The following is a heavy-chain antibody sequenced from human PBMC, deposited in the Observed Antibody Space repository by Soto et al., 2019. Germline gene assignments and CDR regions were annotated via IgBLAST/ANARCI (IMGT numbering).Heavy chain of an antibody. D-gene: IGHD3-10*01. Sequence: ASVKVSCKASGYTFTSYYMHWVRQAPGQGLEWMGIINPSGGSTSYAQKFQGRVTMTRDTSTSTVYMELSSLRSEDTAVYYCAMSAYFFTMVRDDAFDIWGQGTMVTVS. CDR2: INPSGGST. CDR1: GYTFTSYY. J-gene: IGHJ3*02. CDR3: AMSAYFFTMVRDDAFDI. V-gene: IGHV1-46*01.